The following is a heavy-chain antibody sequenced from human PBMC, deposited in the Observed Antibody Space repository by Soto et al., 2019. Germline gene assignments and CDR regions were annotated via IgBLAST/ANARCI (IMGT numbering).Heavy chain of an antibody. CDR2: IGTAGDT. CDR3: ARRRTRSDAFDI. Sequence: PGGSLRLSCAASGFTFSSYDMHWVRQATGKGLEWVSAIGTAGDTYCPGSVKGRFTISRENAKNSLYLQMNSLRAGDTAVYYCARRRTRSDAFDIWGQGTMVTVSS. CDR1: GFTFSSYD. V-gene: IGHV3-13*01. J-gene: IGHJ3*02.